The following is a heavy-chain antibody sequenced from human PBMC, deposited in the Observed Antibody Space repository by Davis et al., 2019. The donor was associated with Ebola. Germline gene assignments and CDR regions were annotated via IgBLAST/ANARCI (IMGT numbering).Heavy chain of an antibody. D-gene: IGHD6-19*01. CDR1: GYSFTDFY. Sequence: AASVKVSCKASGYSFTDFYIHWVRQAPGQGLKWMGVINPSDVTTTYAHKFQGRATMTRDTSTSTVYMELSSLRSDDTAVYYCVTFLEQWLAYWGQGTLVTVSS. CDR3: VTFLEQWLAY. CDR2: INPSDVTT. V-gene: IGHV1-46*01. J-gene: IGHJ4*02.